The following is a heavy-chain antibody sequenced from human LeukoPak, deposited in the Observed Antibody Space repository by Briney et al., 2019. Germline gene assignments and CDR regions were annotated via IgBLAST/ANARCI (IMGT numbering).Heavy chain of an antibody. J-gene: IGHJ6*04. CDR2: IYYSGST. D-gene: IGHD6-19*01. CDR1: GGSISSYY. CDR3: ARGPRIAVAGYYYYGMDV. V-gene: IGHV4-59*01. Sequence: PSETLSLTCTVSGGSISSYYWSWIRQPPGKGLEWIGYIYYSGSTNYNPSLKSRVTISVDTSKNQFPLKLSSVTAADTAVYYCARGPRIAVAGYYYYGMDVWGKGTTVTVSS.